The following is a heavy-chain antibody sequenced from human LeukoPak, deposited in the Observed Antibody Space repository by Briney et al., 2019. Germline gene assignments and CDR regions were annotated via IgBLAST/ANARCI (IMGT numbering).Heavy chain of an antibody. D-gene: IGHD2-15*01. CDR2: IYYTGST. CDR3: ASQYCSGGSCYPLFDY. J-gene: IGHJ4*02. Sequence: SETLSLTCTVSGGSISSYYWSWIRQPPGKGLERIGYIYYTGSTNYNPSLKSRVTISVDTSKNQFSLRLSSVTAADTAVYYCASQYCSGGSCYPLFDYWGQGTLVTVSS. CDR1: GGSISSYY. V-gene: IGHV4-59*01.